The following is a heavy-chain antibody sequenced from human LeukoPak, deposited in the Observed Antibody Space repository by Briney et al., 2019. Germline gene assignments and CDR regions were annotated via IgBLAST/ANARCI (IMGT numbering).Heavy chain of an antibody. CDR2: ISGSGGNT. V-gene: IGHV3-23*01. J-gene: IGHJ4*02. D-gene: IGHD6-19*01. CDR3: AKSISSGWYGFDY. Sequence: PGVSLRLSCAASGFTFSSYAMNCVRQAPGKGLEWVSTISGSGGNTYYADSVKGRFTISRDNSKNTLYLQMNSLRAEDTAVYYCAKSISSGWYGFDYWGQGTLVTVSS. CDR1: GFTFSSYA.